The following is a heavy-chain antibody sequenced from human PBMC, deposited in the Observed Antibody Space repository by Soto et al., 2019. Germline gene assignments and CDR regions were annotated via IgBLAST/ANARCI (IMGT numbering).Heavy chain of an antibody. CDR1: GFTFSNAW. V-gene: IGHV3-15*07. CDR3: TTDLWYSSSWYDLLLDY. Sequence: GGSLRLSCAASGFTFSNAWMNWVRQAPGKGLEWVGRIKSKTDGGTTDYAAPVKGRFTISRDDSKNTLYLQMNSLKTEDTAVYYCTTDLWYSSSWYDLLLDYWGQGTLVTVSS. CDR2: IKSKTDGGTT. D-gene: IGHD6-13*01. J-gene: IGHJ4*02.